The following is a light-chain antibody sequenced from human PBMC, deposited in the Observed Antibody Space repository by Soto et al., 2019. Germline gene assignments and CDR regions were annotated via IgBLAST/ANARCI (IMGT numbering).Light chain of an antibody. CDR3: QQRSAWPLT. CDR1: QSVSSD. V-gene: IGKV3-11*01. J-gene: IGKJ4*01. CDR2: DAS. Sequence: EIVLTQSPATLSLSPGERATLSCRASQSVSSDLAWFQQKPGQAPRLLIYDASNRATGIPARFSGSGSGTDFTLTISSLEAEDFALYYCQQRSAWPLTFGGGTKVEIK.